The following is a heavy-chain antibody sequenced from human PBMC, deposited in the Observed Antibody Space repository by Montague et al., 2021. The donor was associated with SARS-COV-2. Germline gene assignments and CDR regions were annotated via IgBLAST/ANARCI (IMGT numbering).Heavy chain of an antibody. V-gene: IGHV4-59*01. CDR3: VRDHPYGGPRGAYDI. CDR1: GGSITGYY. D-gene: IGHD4-23*01. CDR2: IYDGGAV. Sequence: SETLSLTCTVSGGSITGYYWSWLRRSPGKGLEWIAYIYDGGAVNYNPSLGSRVTISTDTSKSRLSLKVNSVTAADTAVYYCVRDHPYGGPRGAYDIWGQGTVVTVSS. J-gene: IGHJ3*02.